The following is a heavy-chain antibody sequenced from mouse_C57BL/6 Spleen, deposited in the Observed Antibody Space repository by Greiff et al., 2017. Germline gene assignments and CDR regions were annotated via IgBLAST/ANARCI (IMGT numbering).Heavy chain of an antibody. J-gene: IGHJ4*01. CDR1: GYAFSSYW. Sequence: QVQLQQSGAELVKPGASVKISCKASGYAFSSYWMNWVKQRPGKGLEGIGQIYPGDGDTTYNGKFKGKATLTAYKSSSTAYMQLSSLTSEDSAVYFCARRIGYYAMDYWGQGTSVTVSS. CDR3: ARRIGYYAMDY. CDR2: IYPGDGDT. V-gene: IGHV1-80*01.